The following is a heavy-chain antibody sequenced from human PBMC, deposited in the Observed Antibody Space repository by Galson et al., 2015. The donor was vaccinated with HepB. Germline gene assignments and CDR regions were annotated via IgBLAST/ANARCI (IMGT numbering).Heavy chain of an antibody. CDR1: GGSISSYY. CDR3: ARGSRGFGWFDP. CDR2: IYYSGST. D-gene: IGHD3-10*01. V-gene: IGHV4-59*01. J-gene: IGHJ5*02. Sequence: ETLSLTCTVSGGSISSYYWSWIRQPPGKGLEWIGYIYYSGSTNYNPSLKSRVTISVDTSKNQFSLKLSSVTAADTAVYYCARGSRGFGWFDPWGQGTLVTVSS.